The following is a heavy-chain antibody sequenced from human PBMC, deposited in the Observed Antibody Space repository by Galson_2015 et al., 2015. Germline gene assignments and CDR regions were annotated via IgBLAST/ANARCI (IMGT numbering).Heavy chain of an antibody. J-gene: IGHJ3*02. CDR3: ARLGYCNGGSCDAFDI. Sequence: ETLSLTCAVSGYSITRGYYWGWIRQPPGKGLEWIGSIYHRGTSSYKPSLKSRLTISMDTSKNQFSLKLKSVTAADTAVYFCARLGYCNGGSCDAFDIWGQGTMVAVSS. V-gene: IGHV4-38-2*01. D-gene: IGHD2-15*01. CDR2: IYHRGTS. CDR1: GYSITRGYY.